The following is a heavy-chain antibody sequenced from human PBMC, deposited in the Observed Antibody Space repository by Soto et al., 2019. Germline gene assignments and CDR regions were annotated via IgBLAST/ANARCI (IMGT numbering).Heavy chain of an antibody. CDR2: VSNEGSK. CDR1: GFMVSAYW. J-gene: IGHJ6*02. CDR3: TATPRNGMGV. V-gene: IGHV3-74*01. Sequence: EVQLVESGGGLVQPGGSLRLACAGSGFMVSAYWMHWVRQAPGQGLVWVSRVSNEGSKEYADFVKGRFTLSKDNAKNTLYLEMDSLSVEDTALYYCTATPRNGMGVWGQGTKVTVAS.